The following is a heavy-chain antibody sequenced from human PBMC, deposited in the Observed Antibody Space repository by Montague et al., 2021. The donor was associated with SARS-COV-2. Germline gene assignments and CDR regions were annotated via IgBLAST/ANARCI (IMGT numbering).Heavy chain of an antibody. CDR2: INSGGITM. CDR3: ARGNYDNNGHYPAYYFDN. J-gene: IGHJ4*02. D-gene: IGHD3-22*01. V-gene: IGHV3-48*03. Sequence: SLRLSCAASGFTFSSYEMNWVRQAPGKGPEWVSDINSGGITMYYAGSVKGRFTISRDNAKNSLYLQMNSLRAEDTAVYYCARGNYDNNGHYPAYYFDNWGQGTLVTVSS. CDR1: GFTFSSYE.